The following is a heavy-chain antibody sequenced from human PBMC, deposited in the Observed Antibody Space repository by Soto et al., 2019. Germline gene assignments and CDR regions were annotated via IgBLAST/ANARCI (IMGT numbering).Heavy chain of an antibody. CDR2: TYYRYKWYN. CDR1: GDSVSSNSAA. CDR3: ARDLSGYVYAEYYFDY. D-gene: IGHD5-12*01. J-gene: IGHJ4*02. V-gene: IGHV6-1*01. Sequence: SQTLSLTCAISGDSVSSNSAAWNWIRQSPSRGLEWLGRTYYRYKWYNDYAVSVKSRITINPDTSKNQFSLQLNSVTPEDTAVYYCARDLSGYVYAEYYFDYWGQGTLVTVSS.